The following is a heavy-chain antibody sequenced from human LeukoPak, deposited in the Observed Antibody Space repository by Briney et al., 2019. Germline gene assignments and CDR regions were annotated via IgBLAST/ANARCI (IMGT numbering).Heavy chain of an antibody. CDR3: ARTGYSSGWYDDY. J-gene: IGHJ4*02. Sequence: GESLKISCKGSGYSFTSYWIGWVRQMPGKGLEWMGVIYPGDSDTRYSPSFQGQVTISADKSISTAYLQWSSLKASDTAMYYCARTGYSSGWYDDYWGQGTLVTVSS. D-gene: IGHD6-19*01. CDR1: GYSFTSYW. V-gene: IGHV5-51*01. CDR2: IYPGDSDT.